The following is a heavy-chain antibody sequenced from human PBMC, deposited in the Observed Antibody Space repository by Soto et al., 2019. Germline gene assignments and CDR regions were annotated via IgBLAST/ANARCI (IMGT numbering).Heavy chain of an antibody. CDR2: INADNGNT. D-gene: IGHD4-17*01. J-gene: IGHJ4*02. CDR3: ATGLDPTPVTSLEY. V-gene: IGHV1-3*01. Sequence: ASVKVSCKASGYTFSGSVMHWVRQAPGQRLEWMGWINADNGNTKYSQKFQDRVTLTRDTSASTAYMELSSLRSEDTTVYYCATGLDPTPVTSLEYWGQTTLVSVSS. CDR1: GYTFSGSV.